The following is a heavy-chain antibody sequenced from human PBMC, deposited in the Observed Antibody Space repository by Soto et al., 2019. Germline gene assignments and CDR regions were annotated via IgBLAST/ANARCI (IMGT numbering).Heavy chain of an antibody. CDR2: ISAYNGNT. Sequence: ASVKVSCKASGYTFTSYGISWVRQAPGQGLEWMGWISAYNGNTNYAQKLQGRVTMTTDTSTSTAYMELRSLRSDDTAVYYCARDLGDYSNYEDAYWGQGTLVTVSS. D-gene: IGHD4-4*01. J-gene: IGHJ4*02. CDR1: GYTFTSYG. V-gene: IGHV1-18*01. CDR3: ARDLGDYSNYEDAY.